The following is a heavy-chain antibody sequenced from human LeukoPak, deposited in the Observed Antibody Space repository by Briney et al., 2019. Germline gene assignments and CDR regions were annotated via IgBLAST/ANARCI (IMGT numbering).Heavy chain of an antibody. J-gene: IGHJ5*02. CDR2: MSYSGNT. D-gene: IGHD2-15*01. V-gene: IGHV4-31*03. CDR1: GGSISSAGYY. CDR3: ARVVTSMSRTNAPYNWFDP. Sequence: KASETLSLTCTVSGGSISSAGYYWTWIRQHPGKGLEWIAYMSYSGNTHYNSSLKSRVTISVDTSNNQFSLKLSSVTAADTAVYYCARVVTSMSRTNAPYNWFDPWGQGTLVTVSS.